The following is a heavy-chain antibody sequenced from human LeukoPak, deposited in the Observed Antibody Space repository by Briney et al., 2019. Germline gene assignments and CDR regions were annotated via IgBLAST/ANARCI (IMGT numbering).Heavy chain of an antibody. D-gene: IGHD1-26*01. CDR3: ARFSLVVGAMGYYFDY. V-gene: IGHV3-21*06. J-gene: IGHJ4*02. Sequence: PGGSLRLSCAASGFTFSNYSMNWVRQAPGKGLEWVSSISSSSSYIFYADSVKGQFTISRDNAKNSLYLQMNSLRAEDTAVYYCARFSLVVGAMGYYFDYWGQGTLVTVSS. CDR1: GFTFSNYS. CDR2: ISSSSSYI.